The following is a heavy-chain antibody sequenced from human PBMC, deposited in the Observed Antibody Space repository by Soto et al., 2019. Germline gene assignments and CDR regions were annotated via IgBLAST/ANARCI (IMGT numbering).Heavy chain of an antibody. Sequence: SETLSLTSAVYGGSFSGYYWSWIRQPPGKGMEWIGEINQSGGTNYNPSLTSRVTISVDTSKNQFSLKLSSVTAADTAVYYCARTYSSSWSPFDYWGQGTLVTVSS. CDR2: INQSGGT. J-gene: IGHJ4*02. D-gene: IGHD6-13*01. CDR1: GGSFSGYY. CDR3: ARTYSSSWSPFDY. V-gene: IGHV4-34*01.